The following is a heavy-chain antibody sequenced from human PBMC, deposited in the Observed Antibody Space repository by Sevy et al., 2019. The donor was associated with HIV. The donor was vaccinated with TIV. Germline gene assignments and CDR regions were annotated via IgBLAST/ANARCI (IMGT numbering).Heavy chain of an antibody. CDR1: GFTFSSYI. D-gene: IGHD3-3*01. CDR3: AGGGRDFWSGYPDY. CDR2: ISSSSSYI. Sequence: GGSLRLSCAASGFTFSSYIMNWVRQAPGKGLEWVSSISSSSSYIYYADSVKGRFTISRDNAKNSLYLQMNSLRVEDTAGLYCAGGGRDFWSGYPDYWGQGTLVTVSS. J-gene: IGHJ4*02. V-gene: IGHV3-21*01.